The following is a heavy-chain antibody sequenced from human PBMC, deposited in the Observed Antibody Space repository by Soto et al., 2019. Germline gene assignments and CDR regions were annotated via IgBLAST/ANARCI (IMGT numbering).Heavy chain of an antibody. V-gene: IGHV1-18*01. CDR1: GYTFSNYG. CDR3: ARVTDRSGWYGHWYFDL. Sequence: ASVKVSCKASGYTFSNYGISWVRQAPGQGLEWMGWINTYNGKTNYVQKLQGSVTMTTDTSTSTAYMDLRSLRSDDTAVYYCARVTDRSGWYGHWYFDLWGRGTLVTVSS. J-gene: IGHJ2*01. CDR2: INTYNGKT. D-gene: IGHD6-19*01.